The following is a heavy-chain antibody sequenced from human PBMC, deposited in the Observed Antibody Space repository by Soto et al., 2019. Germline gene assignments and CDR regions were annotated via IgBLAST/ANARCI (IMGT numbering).Heavy chain of an antibody. J-gene: IGHJ4*02. CDR3: KRESMSGWSDF. CDR2: TYYRSKRYN. D-gene: IGHD6-19*01. V-gene: IGHV6-1*01. CDR1: GDSVSSNSAS. Sequence: SQTLSLTCAISGDSVSSNSASWHWLRQSPSRGFEWLGRTYYRSKRYNDYAESVNSRITINPDTSKNQFSLQLNAVTPDDTAVYYCKRESMSGWSDFWGQGTLVTVSS.